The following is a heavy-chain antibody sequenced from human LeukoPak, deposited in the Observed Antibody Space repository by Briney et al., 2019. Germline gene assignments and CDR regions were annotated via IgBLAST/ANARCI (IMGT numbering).Heavy chain of an antibody. CDR1: GFTFSSYW. CDR3: ARDHYYDSPGMDV. J-gene: IGHJ6*02. V-gene: IGHV3-74*01. CDR2: INPDGSTT. Sequence: PGGSLRLSCAASGFTFSSYWMHWVRQAPGKGLVWVSRINPDGSTTSYADSVKGRFTISRDNAKNSLYLQMNSLRAEDTAVYYCARDHYYDSPGMDVWGQGTTVTVSS. D-gene: IGHD3-22*01.